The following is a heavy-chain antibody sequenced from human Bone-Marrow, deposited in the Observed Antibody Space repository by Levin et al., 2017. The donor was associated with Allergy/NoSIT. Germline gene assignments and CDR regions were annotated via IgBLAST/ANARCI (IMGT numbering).Heavy chain of an antibody. J-gene: IGHJ6*02. CDR1: GYTFTGYY. CDR3: ARDPEAWELTVDYYYGMDV. V-gene: IGHV1-2*02. CDR2: INPNSGGT. Sequence: GESLKISCKASGYTFTGYYMHWVRQAPGQGLEWMGWINPNSGGTNYAQKFQGRVTMTRDTSISTAYMELSRLRSDDTAVYYCARDPEAWELTVDYYYGMDVWGQGTTVTVSS. D-gene: IGHD1-26*01.